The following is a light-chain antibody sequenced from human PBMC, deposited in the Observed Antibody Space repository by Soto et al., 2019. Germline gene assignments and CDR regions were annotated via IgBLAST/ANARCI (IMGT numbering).Light chain of an antibody. V-gene: IGLV2-11*01. CDR1: SSDVGGYNY. Sequence: QSALTQPRSVSGSPGQSVTISCTGTSSDVGGYNYVSWYQQHPGKAPKLMIYDVGKRPSGVPDRFSGSKSGNTASLTISGLQAEDEADYYCCSYPGSYTYVFGTGTKLTV. J-gene: IGLJ1*01. CDR3: CSYPGSYTYV. CDR2: DVG.